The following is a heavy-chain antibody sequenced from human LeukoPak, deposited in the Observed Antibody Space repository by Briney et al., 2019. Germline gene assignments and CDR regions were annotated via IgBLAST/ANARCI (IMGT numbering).Heavy chain of an antibody. V-gene: IGHV4-61*01. D-gene: IGHD6-19*01. J-gene: IGHJ4*02. Sequence: SETLSLTCNVSPYSISSGYYWGWIRQSPGKGLEWIGYIYYSGSTNYNPSLKSRVTISVDTSKNQFSLKLSSVTAADTAVYYCARGSWLALFDYWGQGTLVTVSS. CDR2: IYYSGST. CDR1: PYSISSGYY. CDR3: ARGSWLALFDY.